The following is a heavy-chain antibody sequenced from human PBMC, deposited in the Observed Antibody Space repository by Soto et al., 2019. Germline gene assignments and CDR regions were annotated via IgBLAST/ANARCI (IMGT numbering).Heavy chain of an antibody. CDR3: ARTVAGTQVLFDY. D-gene: IGHD6-19*01. J-gene: IGHJ4*02. V-gene: IGHV4-61*01. CDR2: IYYSGST. CDR1: GGSVSSGSYY. Sequence: SETLSLTCTVSGGSVSSGSYYWSWIRQPPGKGLEWIGYIYYSGSTNYNPSLKSRVTISVDTSKNQFSLKLSSVTAADTAVYYCARTVAGTQVLFDYWGQGTPVTVSS.